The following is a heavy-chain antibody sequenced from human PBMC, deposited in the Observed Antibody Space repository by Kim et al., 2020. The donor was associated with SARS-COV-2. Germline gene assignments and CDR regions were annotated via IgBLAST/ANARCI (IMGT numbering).Heavy chain of an antibody. D-gene: IGHD2-2*01. CDR1: GGSIRSGGKF. CDR2: ISYSGNP. V-gene: IGHV4-31*03. CDR3: ARGQPLDY. Sequence: SETLSLTCSVSGGSIRSGGKFWTWIRQHPAKGLEWIGYISYSGNPHYSPSLRSRVSISLQTSENQFSLELTSVTAADPAVYYCARGQPLDYWGQGILVTV. J-gene: IGHJ4*02.